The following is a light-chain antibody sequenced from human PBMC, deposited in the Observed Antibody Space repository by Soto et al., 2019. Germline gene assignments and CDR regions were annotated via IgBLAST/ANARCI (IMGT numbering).Light chain of an antibody. V-gene: IGKV3-20*01. CDR2: GAS. CDR1: QVIGSRY. J-gene: IGKJ2*01. Sequence: EIVMTQSPGTLSLSPGERATISCRASQVIGSRYLAWYHQKSGQAPRLLLYGASSRATGIPDRFSGSGSGTDVPLTISRLVTEDFGLNYCHQFGSSVPPTFGRGNKLVIK. CDR3: HQFGSSVPPT.